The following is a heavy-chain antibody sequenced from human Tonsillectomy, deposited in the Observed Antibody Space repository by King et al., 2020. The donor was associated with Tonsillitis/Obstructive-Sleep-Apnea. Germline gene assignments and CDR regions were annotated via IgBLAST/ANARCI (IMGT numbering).Heavy chain of an antibody. V-gene: IGHV3-33*01. CDR2: IWFDGSNK. J-gene: IGHJ3*02. CDR3: ARAGGGGGDDNAFDI. CDR1: GFTFSRYG. Sequence: QLVQSGGGVVQPGRSLRLSCAASGFTFSRYGMHWVRQAPDKGLEWVAVIWFDGSNKYYADSVKGRFTGSRDNSRRTLYLQMNSLRAEDTAVYYCARAGGGGGDDNAFDIWGQGTMVTVSS. D-gene: IGHD2-15*01.